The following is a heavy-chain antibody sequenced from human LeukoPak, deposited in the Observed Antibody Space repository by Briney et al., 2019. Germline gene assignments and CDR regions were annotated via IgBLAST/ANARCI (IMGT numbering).Heavy chain of an antibody. V-gene: IGHV4-39*07. J-gene: IGHJ5*02. Sequence: SETLSLTCTVSGGSISSYYWGWIRQPPGKGLEWIGSIYYSGSTYYNPSLKSRVTISVDTSKNQFSLKLSSVTAADTAVYYCARERGEIYYGSGSYGWFDPWGQGTLVTVSS. CDR1: GGSISSYY. D-gene: IGHD3-10*01. CDR3: ARERGEIYYGSGSYGWFDP. CDR2: IYYSGST.